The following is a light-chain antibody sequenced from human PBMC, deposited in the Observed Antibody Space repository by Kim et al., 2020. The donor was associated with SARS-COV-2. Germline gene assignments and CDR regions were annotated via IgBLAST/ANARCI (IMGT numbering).Light chain of an antibody. CDR3: SSYAGSNTYV. V-gene: IGLV2-8*01. J-gene: IGLJ1*01. CDR1: SSDVGRFNF. Sequence: GQSFTISCTGTSSDVGRFNFVSWYQHHPGKAPKVIIYDVTKRPSGVPDRFSGSKSANTASLTVSGLQAEDEADYYCSSYAGSNTYVFGTGTKVTVL. CDR2: DVT.